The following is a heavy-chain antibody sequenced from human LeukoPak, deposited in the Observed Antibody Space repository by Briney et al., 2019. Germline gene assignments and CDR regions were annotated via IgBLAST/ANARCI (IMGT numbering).Heavy chain of an antibody. V-gene: IGHV3-48*01. Sequence: GGSLRLSCAASGFTFSSHSMNWVRQAPGKGLEWVSYIISSSSTIYYADSVKGRFTISRDNAKNSLCLQMNSLRADDTAVYYCARAVGHGSGSPRMDVWGNGTTVTVSS. D-gene: IGHD3-10*01. CDR2: IISSSSTI. J-gene: IGHJ6*04. CDR3: ARAVGHGSGSPRMDV. CDR1: GFTFSSHS.